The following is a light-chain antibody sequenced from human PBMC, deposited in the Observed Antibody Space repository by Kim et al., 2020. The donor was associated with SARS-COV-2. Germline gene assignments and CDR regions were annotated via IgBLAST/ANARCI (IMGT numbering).Light chain of an antibody. J-gene: IGLJ3*02. V-gene: IGLV4-69*01. CDR3: QTWGTGIHGV. CDR2: LNSDGSH. Sequence: VKLTCTLSSGHSSYAIAWHQQQPEKGPRYLMKLNSDGSHSKGYGIPDRFSGSSSGAERYLTISSLQSEDEADYYCQTWGTGIHGVFGGGTKLTVL. CDR1: SGHSSYA.